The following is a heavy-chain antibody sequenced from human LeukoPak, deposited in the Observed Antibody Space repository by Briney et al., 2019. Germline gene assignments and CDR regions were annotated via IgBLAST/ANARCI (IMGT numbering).Heavy chain of an antibody. V-gene: IGHV3-53*01. CDR2: TYSGGGT. D-gene: IGHD4-17*01. Sequence: GGSLRLSCAVSGFTVSSNYMNWVRQAPGKGLEWVSATYSGGGTYYADSVKGRFTISRDDSKNTLYLQMNSLRAEDTAVYYCARLPPVRDYYYMDVCGKGTTVTVSS. CDR3: ARLPPVRDYYYMDV. CDR1: GFTVSSNY. J-gene: IGHJ6*03.